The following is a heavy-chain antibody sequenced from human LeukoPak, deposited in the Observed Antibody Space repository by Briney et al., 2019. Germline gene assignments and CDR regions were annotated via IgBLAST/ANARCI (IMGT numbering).Heavy chain of an antibody. J-gene: IGHJ4*02. CDR3: AKDMGSGSYYALPFDY. CDR1: GGTFSSYA. V-gene: IGHV1-69*05. CDR2: IIPIFGTA. Sequence: ASVKVSCKASGGTFSSYAISWVRQAPGQGLEWMGGIIPIFGTANYAQKFQGRVTITTDESTSTAYMELSSLRAEDTALYYCAKDMGSGSYYALPFDYWGQGTLVTVSS. D-gene: IGHD1-26*01.